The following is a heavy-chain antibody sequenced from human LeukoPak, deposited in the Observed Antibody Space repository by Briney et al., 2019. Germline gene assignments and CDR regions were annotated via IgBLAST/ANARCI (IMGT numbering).Heavy chain of an antibody. J-gene: IGHJ4*02. V-gene: IGHV3-30*04. CDR3: ATAHPRWLQLRVDY. CDR1: GFTFSSYA. D-gene: IGHD5-24*01. Sequence: PGGSLRLSCAASGFTFSSYAMHWVRQAPGKGLEWVAVISYDGSNKYYADSVKGRFTISRDNSKNTLYLQMNSLRAEDTAVYYCATAHPRWLQLRVDYWGQGTLVTVSS. CDR2: ISYDGSNK.